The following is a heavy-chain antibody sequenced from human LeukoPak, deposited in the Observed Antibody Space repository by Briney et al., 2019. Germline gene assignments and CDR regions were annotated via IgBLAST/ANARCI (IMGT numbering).Heavy chain of an antibody. J-gene: IGHJ4*02. Sequence: GGSLRLSCTASGFTFSTYSMNWVRQAPGKGLEWVSSISITSSYIYYADSVKGRFTISRDNAKNSLFLQMDSLRAEDTAVYYCARDEGSGGEFFDYWGQGTLVTVSS. D-gene: IGHD3-10*01. V-gene: IGHV3-21*01. CDR3: ARDEGSGGEFFDY. CDR1: GFTFSTYS. CDR2: ISITSSYI.